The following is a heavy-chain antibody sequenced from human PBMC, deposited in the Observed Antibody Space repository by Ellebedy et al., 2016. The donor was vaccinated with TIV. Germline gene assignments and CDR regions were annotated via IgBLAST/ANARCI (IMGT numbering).Heavy chain of an antibody. Sequence: MPSETLSLTCTVSGGSISSYYWSWIRQSPGKGLEWIGYIYNSGTTNYNPSLKSRVTMSVDTSKNQFSLKLSSVTAADTAVYYCARWDTSGSLDYWGQGTLVTVSS. CDR3: ARWDTSGSLDY. V-gene: IGHV4-59*01. CDR2: IYNSGTT. D-gene: IGHD3-22*01. CDR1: GGSISSYY. J-gene: IGHJ4*02.